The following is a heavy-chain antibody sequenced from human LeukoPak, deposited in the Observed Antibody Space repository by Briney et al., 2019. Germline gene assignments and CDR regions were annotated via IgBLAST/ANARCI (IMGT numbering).Heavy chain of an antibody. V-gene: IGHV3-21*01. D-gene: IGHD6-6*01. Sequence: GGSLRLSCAASGFTFSSYSVNWVRQAPGKGLEWVSSISSSSSYIYYADSVKGRFTISRDNAKNSLYLQMNSLRAEDTAVYYCATGRYSSSPLDYWGQGTLVTVSS. CDR3: ATGRYSSSPLDY. CDR1: GFTFSSYS. CDR2: ISSSSSYI. J-gene: IGHJ4*02.